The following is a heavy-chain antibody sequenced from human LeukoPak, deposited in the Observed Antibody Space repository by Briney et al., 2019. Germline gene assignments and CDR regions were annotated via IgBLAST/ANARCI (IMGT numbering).Heavy chain of an antibody. V-gene: IGHV3-33*01. J-gene: IGHJ4*02. CDR1: GFIFSNYG. CDR2: IWNDGSET. Sequence: GGSLRLSCAASGFIFSNYGMHWVRQAPGKRLEWVAVIWNDGSETFHADSVKGRFRIARDNSKNTLYLQMNSLRAEDTAVYFCARDMGRAWYGPPDYWGQGTLVTISS. CDR3: ARDMGRAWYGPPDY. D-gene: IGHD6-13*01.